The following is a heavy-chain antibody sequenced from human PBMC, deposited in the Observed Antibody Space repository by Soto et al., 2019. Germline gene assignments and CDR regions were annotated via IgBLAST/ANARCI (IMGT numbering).Heavy chain of an antibody. J-gene: IGHJ4*02. CDR2: VSYSGNT. D-gene: IGHD1-1*01. CDR1: GGSINNYK. Sequence: QVQLQESGPGLVKPSETLFLTCTVSGGSINNYKWSWIRQPPGKEPEWIGHVSYSGNTNYNPSLKSRVTRSVDTSKNLFSLKLNSVTAADTALYYCAGGPNPYNFDYWGQGTLVTVSS. V-gene: IGHV4-59*01. CDR3: AGGPNPYNFDY.